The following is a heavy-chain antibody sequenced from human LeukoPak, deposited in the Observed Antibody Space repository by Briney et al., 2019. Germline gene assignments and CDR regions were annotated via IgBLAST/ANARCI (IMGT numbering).Heavy chain of an antibody. J-gene: IGHJ6*03. Sequence: ASVKVSCKASGYTFTSYDINWVRQATGQGLEWMGWMNPNSGNTGYAQKFQGRVTMTRNTSISTAYMELSSLRSEDTAVYYCARGEGERGYFDWLLPKRKENYYYYMDVWGKGTTVTISS. V-gene: IGHV1-8*01. CDR2: MNPNSGNT. CDR1: GYTFTSYD. CDR3: ARGEGERGYFDWLLPKRKENYYYYMDV. D-gene: IGHD3-9*01.